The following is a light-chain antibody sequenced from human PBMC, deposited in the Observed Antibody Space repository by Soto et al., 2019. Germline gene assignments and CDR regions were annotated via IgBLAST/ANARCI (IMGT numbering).Light chain of an antibody. J-gene: IGKJ5*01. CDR1: QSISSY. CDR2: AAS. V-gene: IGKV1-39*01. Sequence: DIQMTQSPSSLSASVGDRVTITCRASQSISSYLNWYQQKPGKAPKLLIYAASSLQSGVPSRFSGSGSRTDFTLTISSLQPEDFATYYCQQSYSTPRITFGQGTRLEMK. CDR3: QQSYSTPRIT.